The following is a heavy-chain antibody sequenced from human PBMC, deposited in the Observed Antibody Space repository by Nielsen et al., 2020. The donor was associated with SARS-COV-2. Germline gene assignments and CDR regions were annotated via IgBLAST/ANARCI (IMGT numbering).Heavy chain of an antibody. V-gene: IGHV3-9*01. D-gene: IGHD7-27*01. CDR2: ISWNSGSI. CDR3: ARSLTLIGGYYGMDV. Sequence: SLKISCAASGFTFDDYAMHWVRQAPGKGLEWVSGISWNSGSIGYADSVKGRFTISRDNSKNTLYLQMNSLRAEDTAVYYCARSLTLIGGYYGMDVWGQGTTVTVSS. J-gene: IGHJ6*02. CDR1: GFTFDDYA.